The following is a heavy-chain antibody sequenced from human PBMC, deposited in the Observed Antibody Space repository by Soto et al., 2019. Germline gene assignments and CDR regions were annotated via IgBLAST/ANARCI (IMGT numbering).Heavy chain of an antibody. CDR3: ARVVRPYGEPRDYFDY. V-gene: IGHV4-59*01. J-gene: IGHJ4*02. CDR2: IYYSGST. CDR1: GGSISSYY. Sequence: SETLSLTCTVSGGSISSYYWSWIRQPPGKGLEWIGYIYYSGSTNYNPSLKSRVTISVDTSKNQFSLKLSSVTAADTAVYYCARVVRPYGEPRDYFDYWGQGTLVTVSS. D-gene: IGHD3-10*01.